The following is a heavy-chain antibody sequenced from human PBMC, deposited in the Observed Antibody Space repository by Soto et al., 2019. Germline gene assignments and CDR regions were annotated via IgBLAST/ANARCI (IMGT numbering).Heavy chain of an antibody. J-gene: IGHJ1*01. Sequence: GVLRLSCAASGFTFSSYSMNWVRQAPGKGLEWVSYISSSSSTIYYADSVKGRFTISRDNAKNSLYLQMNSLRAEDTAVYYCAKDPHIVGATAGQYFQHWGQGTLVTVSS. D-gene: IGHD1-26*01. CDR1: GFTFSSYS. V-gene: IGHV3-48*01. CDR3: AKDPHIVGATAGQYFQH. CDR2: ISSSSSTI.